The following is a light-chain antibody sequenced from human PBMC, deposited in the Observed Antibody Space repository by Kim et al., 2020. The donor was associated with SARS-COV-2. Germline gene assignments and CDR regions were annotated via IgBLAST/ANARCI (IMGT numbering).Light chain of an antibody. V-gene: IGLV4-69*01. Sequence: GASVKLTCTLSSGHSSYAIAWHQQQPEKGPRYLMKLNSDGSHSKGDGIPDRFSGSSSGAERYLTISSLQSEDEADYYCQTWGTDVVFGGGTKLTVL. CDR3: QTWGTDVV. J-gene: IGLJ2*01. CDR2: LNSDGSH. CDR1: SGHSSYA.